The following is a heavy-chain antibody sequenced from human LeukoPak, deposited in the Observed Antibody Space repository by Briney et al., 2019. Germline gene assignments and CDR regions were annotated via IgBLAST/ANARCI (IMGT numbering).Heavy chain of an antibody. CDR1: GFTFSDYY. CDR3: ARERTGYYITY. Sequence: GGSLRLSCAASGFTFSDYYMSWIRQAPGKGLEWVTLISYDGSDEYYADSVKGRFTISRDDSKNTLFLQMNSLRAEDTAVYYCARERTGYYITYWGQGTLVTVSS. D-gene: IGHD3/OR15-3a*01. V-gene: IGHV3-30-3*01. CDR2: ISYDGSDE. J-gene: IGHJ4*02.